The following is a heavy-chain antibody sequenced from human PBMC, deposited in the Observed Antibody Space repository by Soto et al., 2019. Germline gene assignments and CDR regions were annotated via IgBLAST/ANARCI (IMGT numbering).Heavy chain of an antibody. V-gene: IGHV4-31*03. J-gene: IGHJ5*02. CDR3: ARLGYDSSGYPSWFDP. Sequence: QVQLQESGPGLVKPSQTLSLTCTVSGGSISSSSYSWSWIRQHPGKGLEWIGYVYFSGNTYYNPSLNSRVTISVDTSKKQYSLRLASVTVADTAVYYCARLGYDSSGYPSWFDPWGQGTLVTVSS. CDR2: VYFSGNT. D-gene: IGHD3-22*01. CDR1: GGSISSSSYS.